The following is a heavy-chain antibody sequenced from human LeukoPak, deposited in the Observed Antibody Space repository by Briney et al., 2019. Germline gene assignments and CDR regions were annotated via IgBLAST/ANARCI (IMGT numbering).Heavy chain of an antibody. J-gene: IGHJ3*02. CDR2: IYYSGST. CDR1: GGSISSYY. D-gene: IGHD1-14*01. Sequence: NPSETLSLTCTVSGGSISSYYWSWIRQPPGKGLEWIGNIYYSGSTNYNPPLKSRVTISLDTSKNQFSLKLSSVTAADTAVYYCARGQTNFDIWGQGTMVTVSS. V-gene: IGHV4-59*08. CDR3: ARGQTNFDI.